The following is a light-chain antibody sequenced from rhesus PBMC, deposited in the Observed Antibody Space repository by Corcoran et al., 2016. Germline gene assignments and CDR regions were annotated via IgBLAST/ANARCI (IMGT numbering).Light chain of an antibody. V-gene: IGKV1-22*01. CDR1: QSISSW. Sequence: DIQMTQSPSSLSASVGDTVTITCRASQSISSWLAWYQQKPGKAPNLLIYKASSLQSGVPSRFSGSGSGPDFTLTINGLQSEDFATYYCQQGNSYPLPVGGGTKVELK. J-gene: IGKJ4*01. CDR2: KAS. CDR3: QQGNSYPLP.